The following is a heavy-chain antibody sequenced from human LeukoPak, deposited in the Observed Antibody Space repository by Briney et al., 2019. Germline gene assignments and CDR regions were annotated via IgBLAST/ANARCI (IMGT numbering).Heavy chain of an antibody. Sequence: GGSLRLSCAASGFTFSSYDMHWVRQATGKGLEWVSAIGTAGDTYYPGSVKGRFTISRENAKNSLYLQMNSLRAGDTAVYYCARGXXXGDYESYFDYWGQGTLV. CDR2: IGTAGDT. D-gene: IGHD4-17*01. V-gene: IGHV3-13*01. CDR1: GFTFSSYD. CDR3: ARGXXXGDYESYFDY. J-gene: IGHJ4*02.